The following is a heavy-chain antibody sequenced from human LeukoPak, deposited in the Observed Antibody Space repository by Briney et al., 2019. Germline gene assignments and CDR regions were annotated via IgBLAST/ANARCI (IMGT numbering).Heavy chain of an antibody. CDR1: GFTFSSYS. J-gene: IGHJ4*02. CDR3: ARAAGVGATVIDY. D-gene: IGHD1-26*01. Sequence: GGSLRLSCAASGFTFSSYSMNWVRQAPGKGLEWVSYISSSSSTIYYADSVKGRFTISRDNAKNSLYLQMNSLRAEDTAEYYCARAAGVGATVIDYWGQGTLVTVSS. CDR2: ISSSSSTI. V-gene: IGHV3-48*01.